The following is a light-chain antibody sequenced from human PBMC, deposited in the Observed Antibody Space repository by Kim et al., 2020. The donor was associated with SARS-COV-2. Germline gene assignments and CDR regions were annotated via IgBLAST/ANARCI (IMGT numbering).Light chain of an antibody. CDR2: DVI. CDR1: RSDVGGYNY. V-gene: IGLV2-14*03. Sequence: GQSITISCTGTRSDVGGYNYVSWYQQHPGKAPKLMIYDVINRPSGVANRFSGSKSGNTASLTISGLQAEDEADYYCSSYTSSTTWVFGGGTKLTVL. J-gene: IGLJ3*02. CDR3: SSYTSSTTWV.